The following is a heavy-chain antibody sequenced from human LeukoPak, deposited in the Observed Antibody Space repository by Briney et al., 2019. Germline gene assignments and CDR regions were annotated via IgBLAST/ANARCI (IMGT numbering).Heavy chain of an antibody. J-gene: IGHJ4*02. V-gene: IGHV3-53*01. CDR2: IYSGGTT. Sequence: GSLRLSCATSGVTVSSNYLSWGRPAPGKGLEWVSLIYSGGTTYYAESVKGRFTISRDNSKNTLYLQMNSLRAEDTALYYCARLSGWFDYWGQGTLVTVSS. D-gene: IGHD6-19*01. CDR1: GVTVSSNY. CDR3: ARLSGWFDY.